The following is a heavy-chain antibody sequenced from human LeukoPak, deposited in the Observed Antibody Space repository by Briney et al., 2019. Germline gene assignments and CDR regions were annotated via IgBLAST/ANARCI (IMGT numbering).Heavy chain of an antibody. D-gene: IGHD3-9*01. Sequence: GGSLRLSCAASGFTVSSNYMSWVRQAPGKGLEWASAISGSGGSTYYADSVKGRFTISRDNSKDTLYLQMNSLRAEDTAVYYCAKVSNYDILTGYYESYFDYWGQGTLVTVSS. CDR3: AKVSNYDILTGYYESYFDY. CDR1: GFTVSSNY. J-gene: IGHJ4*02. V-gene: IGHV3-23*01. CDR2: ISGSGGST.